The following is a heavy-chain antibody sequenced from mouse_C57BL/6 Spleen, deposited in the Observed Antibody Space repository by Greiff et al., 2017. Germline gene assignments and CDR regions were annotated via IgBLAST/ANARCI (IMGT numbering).Heavy chain of an antibody. J-gene: IGHJ2*01. V-gene: IGHV1-42*01. D-gene: IGHD4-1*01. CDR3: AREGLTGNFDY. Sequence: EVQLQQSGPELVKPGASVKISCKASGYSFTGYYMNWVKQSPEKSLEWIGEINPSTGGTTYNQKFKAKATLTVDKSSSTAYMQLKSLTSEDSAVYYCAREGLTGNFDYWGQGTTLTVSS. CDR1: GYSFTGYY. CDR2: INPSTGGT.